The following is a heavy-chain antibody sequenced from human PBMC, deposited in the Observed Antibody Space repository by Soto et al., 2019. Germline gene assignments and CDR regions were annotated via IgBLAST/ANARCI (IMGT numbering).Heavy chain of an antibody. CDR1: GFTFGTYT. CDR2: LGGGGDT. J-gene: IGHJ4*02. D-gene: IGHD3-9*01. CDR3: TKDRHPDGIWTFDF. V-gene: IGHV3-23*01. Sequence: PGGSLRLSCAASGFTFGTYTMNWVRQAPGKGLEWVSALGGGGDTHYAESVKGRFTISRDYSENILLLQMNSLRDEDSAIYYCTKDRHPDGIWTFDFRGQGTLVTVSS.